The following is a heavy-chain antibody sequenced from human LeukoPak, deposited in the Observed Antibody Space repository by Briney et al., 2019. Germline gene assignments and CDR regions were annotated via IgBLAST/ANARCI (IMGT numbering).Heavy chain of an antibody. V-gene: IGHV1-2*02. Sequence: AAVTVSCTASGYTFTAYYIHWVRQAPGQGLEWMGWINPASGGTSYAQKFQGRVTMTSDTSISTAYMELSRLRSDDTAVYFCARAGGGYSSGWGAFDIWGQGTMVTVSS. CDR2: INPASGGT. CDR1: GYTFTAYY. D-gene: IGHD5-18*01. J-gene: IGHJ3*02. CDR3: ARAGGGYSSGWGAFDI.